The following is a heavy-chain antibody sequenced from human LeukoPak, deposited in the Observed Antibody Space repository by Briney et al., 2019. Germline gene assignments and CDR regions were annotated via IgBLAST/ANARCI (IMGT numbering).Heavy chain of an antibody. V-gene: IGHV4-30-2*01. CDR1: GGSISSCGYS. CDR2: IYHSGST. D-gene: IGHD2-2*02. J-gene: IGHJ5*02. Sequence: SETLSLTCAVSGGSISSCGYSWSWIRQPPGKGLEWIGYIYHSGSTYYNPSLKSRVTISVDRSKNQFSLKLSSVTAADTAVYYCARGRQLLYAWFDPWGQGTLVTVSS. CDR3: ARGRQLLYAWFDP.